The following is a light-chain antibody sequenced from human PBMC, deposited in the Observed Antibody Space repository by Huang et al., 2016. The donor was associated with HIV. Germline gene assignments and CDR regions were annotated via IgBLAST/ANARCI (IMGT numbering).Light chain of an antibody. CDR3: QQLNSYPLT. CDR2: AAS. CDR1: QGISNF. J-gene: IGKJ4*01. V-gene: IGKV1-9*01. Sequence: IQLTQSPSSMSAAVGDRVTITCRASQGISNFLGWYQQKPGKAPKLLVYAASILQSGVPSRFSGIGSGTNFTLTIGSLQPEDFATYYCQQLNSYPLTFGGGTKVEIK.